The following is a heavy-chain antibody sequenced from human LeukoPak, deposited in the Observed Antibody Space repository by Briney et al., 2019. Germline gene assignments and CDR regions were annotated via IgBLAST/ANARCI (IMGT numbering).Heavy chain of an antibody. CDR2: IIPIFGTA. CDR1: GGTFSSYA. CDR3: ARMTTGPNYYYYYGMDV. V-gene: IGHV1-69*13. D-gene: IGHD4-17*01. J-gene: IGHJ6*02. Sequence: SVKVSCKASGGTFSSYAISWVRQAPGQGLEWMGGIIPIFGTANYAQKFQGRVTITADESTSTAYMELSSLRSEDTAVYYCARMTTGPNYYYYYGMDVWGQGTTVTVSS.